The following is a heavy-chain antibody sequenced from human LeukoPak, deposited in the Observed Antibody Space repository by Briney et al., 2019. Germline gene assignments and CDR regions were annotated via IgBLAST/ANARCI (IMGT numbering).Heavy chain of an antibody. CDR1: GFTFNSHW. CDR2: ISPDGSDT. J-gene: IGHJ4*02. Sequence: GGSLRLSCATSGFTFNSHWMHWVRQAPGKGLVWVTRISPDGSDTYYADSVKGRFAISRDNAENTLYLQMSSLRAEDTAMYYCTRGLAGFYGFFDFWGQGALVTVSS. D-gene: IGHD3-9*01. CDR3: TRGLAGFYGFFDF. V-gene: IGHV3-74*01.